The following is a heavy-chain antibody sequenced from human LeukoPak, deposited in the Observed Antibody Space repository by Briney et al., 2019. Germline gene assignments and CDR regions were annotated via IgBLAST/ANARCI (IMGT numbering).Heavy chain of an antibody. CDR1: GFAFSSYA. D-gene: IGHD6-19*01. V-gene: IGHV3-23*01. CDR3: AKDPPGGSSGWPD. J-gene: IGHJ4*02. CDR2: ISDSGDRK. Sequence: PGGSLRLSCAASGFAFSSYAMSWVRQAPGKGLEWVSAISDSGDRKYYADSVRGRVSISRDNSKDTLYLEMNSLRAEDTAIYYCAKDPPGGSSGWPDWGQGTLVTVSS.